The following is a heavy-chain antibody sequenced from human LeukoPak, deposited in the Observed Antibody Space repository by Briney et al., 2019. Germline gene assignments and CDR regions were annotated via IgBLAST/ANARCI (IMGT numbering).Heavy chain of an antibody. V-gene: IGHV3-30*18. CDR1: GFTFSSYG. D-gene: IGHD1-7*01. J-gene: IGHJ6*02. CDR2: ISYDGSNK. CDR3: AKTGITGTTHDYYYGMDV. Sequence: GGSLRLSCAASGFTFSSYGMHWVRQAPGKGLEWVAVISYDGSNKYYADSVKGRFTISRDNSKNTLYLQMNSLRAEDTAVYYCAKTGITGTTHDYYYGMDVWGQGTTVTVSS.